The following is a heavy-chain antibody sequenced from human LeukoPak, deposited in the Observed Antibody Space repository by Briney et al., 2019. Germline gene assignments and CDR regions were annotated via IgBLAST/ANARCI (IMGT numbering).Heavy chain of an antibody. V-gene: IGHV4-59*08. CDR3: ARSSAAGSGYYYFDY. D-gene: IGHD3-22*01. CDR1: GGSISSYY. CDR2: IFYSGST. Sequence: PSETLSLTCTVSGGSISSYYWSWIRQPPGKGLEWIGYIFYSGSTNYNPSLKSRVTMSVDTSKNQFSLKLSSVTAAGMAVYYCARSSAAGSGYYYFDYWGQGTLVTVSS. J-gene: IGHJ4*02.